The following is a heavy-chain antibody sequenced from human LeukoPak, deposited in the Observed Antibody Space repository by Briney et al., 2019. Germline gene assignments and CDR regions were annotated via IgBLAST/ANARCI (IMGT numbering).Heavy chain of an antibody. J-gene: IGHJ4*02. CDR2: ISGYNGKT. Sequence: ASVKVSCKASGYTFTNYGISWVRQAPGQGLEWMGWISGYNGKTNYAQKHQGRVTMTTDTSTSTAYMELRSLRSDDTAVYYCARDTGIAVAGTGDFDYWGQGTLVTVSS. CDR1: GYTFTNYG. D-gene: IGHD6-13*01. V-gene: IGHV1-18*01. CDR3: ARDTGIAVAGTGDFDY.